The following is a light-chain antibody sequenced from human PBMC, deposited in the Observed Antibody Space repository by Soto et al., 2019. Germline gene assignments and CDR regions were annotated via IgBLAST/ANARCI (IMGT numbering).Light chain of an antibody. Sequence: QCVLTQPRSVSGSPGQSVTISCTGTSSDVGGYNYVSWYQQHPGKAPKLMIYDASKRPSGVPDRFSGSKSGNTASLTISGLQAEDEADYYCCSYAGSYTFHYVFGTGTKVTVL. CDR1: SSDVGGYNY. V-gene: IGLV2-11*01. CDR2: DAS. J-gene: IGLJ1*01. CDR3: CSYAGSYTFHYV.